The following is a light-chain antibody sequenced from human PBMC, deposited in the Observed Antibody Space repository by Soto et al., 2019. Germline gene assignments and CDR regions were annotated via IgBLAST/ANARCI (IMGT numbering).Light chain of an antibody. Sequence: QSVLTQPASVSGSPGQSITISCTGTSSDVGGHAYVSWYQQHPGKAPKLIIYEVSHRPSGVYSRFSGSRSGNTASLTISGLQAEDAADYYCNSYAGNIFYVFGTGTKLTVL. CDR3: NSYAGNIFYV. CDR2: EVS. J-gene: IGLJ1*01. CDR1: SSDVGGHAY. V-gene: IGLV2-14*01.